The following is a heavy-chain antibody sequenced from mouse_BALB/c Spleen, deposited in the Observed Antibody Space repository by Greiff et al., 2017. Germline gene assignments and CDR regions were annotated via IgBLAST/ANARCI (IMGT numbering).Heavy chain of an antibody. Sequence: QVQLQQPGADLVKPGASVKLSCKASGYTFTSYWMHWVKQRPGQGLEWIGEINPSNGRTNYNEKFQSKATLTVDKSSSTAYMQLSSLTSEDSAVYYCARWGGNYAMDYWGQGTSVTVAA. V-gene: IGHV1S81*02. CDR1: GYTFTSYW. CDR2: INPSNGRT. D-gene: IGHD1-1*02. J-gene: IGHJ4*01. CDR3: ARWGGNYAMDY.